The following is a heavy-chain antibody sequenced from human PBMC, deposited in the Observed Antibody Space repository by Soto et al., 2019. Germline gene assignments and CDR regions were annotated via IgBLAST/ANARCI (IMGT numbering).Heavy chain of an antibody. Sequence: LRLSCSASGFNFAAYTMSWVRLTPGKGLEWVGFIRRIAYGGTTDYAASVKGRFTISRDDSRKTVYLQMSRLKIEDTAVYYCSRSLAIDFDSWGQGTLVTVSS. V-gene: IGHV3-49*04. CDR3: SRSLAIDFDS. CDR2: IRRIAYGGTT. J-gene: IGHJ4*02. CDR1: GFNFAAYT.